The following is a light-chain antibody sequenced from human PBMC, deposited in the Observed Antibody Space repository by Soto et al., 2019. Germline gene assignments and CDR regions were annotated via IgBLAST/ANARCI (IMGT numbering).Light chain of an antibody. V-gene: IGLV2-14*01. J-gene: IGLJ2*01. CDR2: DVS. CDR3: SSYTRSTTRNVL. CDR1: SSDVGGYKF. Sequence: QSVLTQPASVSGSHGQSITISCTGTSSDVGGYKFVSWYQQHPGKVPKLLIYDVSNRPSGVSNRFSGSKSCNTASLTISGLQAEDEAEYYCSSYTRSTTRNVLFGGGTKVTVL.